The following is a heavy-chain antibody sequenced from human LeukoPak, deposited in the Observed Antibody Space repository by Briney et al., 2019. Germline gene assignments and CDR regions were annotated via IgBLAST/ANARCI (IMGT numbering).Heavy chain of an antibody. D-gene: IGHD5-12*01. J-gene: IGHJ4*02. CDR2: ISSSSYI. V-gene: IGHV3-21*01. Sequence: GGSLRLSCAASGFTFSSYSVNWVRQAPGKGLEWVSSISSSSYIYYADSVKGRFTISRDNAKNSLYLQMNSLRAEDTAVYYCARDKRGVWLRHQIFDYWGQGTLVTVTS. CDR3: ARDKRGVWLRHQIFDY. CDR1: GFTFSSYS.